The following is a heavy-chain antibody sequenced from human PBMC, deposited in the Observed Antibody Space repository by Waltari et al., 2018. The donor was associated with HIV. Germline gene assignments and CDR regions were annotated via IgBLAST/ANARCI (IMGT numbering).Heavy chain of an antibody. D-gene: IGHD6-13*01. CDR2: INPNSGGT. CDR3: ARVEGRGRQQPDY. Sequence: QVQLVQSGAEVKKPGASVKVSCKASGYTFTGSYLHWVRQAPGQGLEWMGWINPNSGGTNYAQKFQGRVTMTRDTSISTAYMELSRLRSDDTAVYYCARVEGRGRQQPDYWGQGTLVTVSS. CDR1: GYTFTGSY. V-gene: IGHV1-2*02. J-gene: IGHJ4*02.